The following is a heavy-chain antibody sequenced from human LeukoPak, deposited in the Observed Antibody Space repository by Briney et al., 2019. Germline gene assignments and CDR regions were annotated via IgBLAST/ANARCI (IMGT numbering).Heavy chain of an antibody. Sequence: GGSLRLSCVASGLTFNHYWMHWVRQAPGTGLEWVASIKEDGSQRYYVDSVKGRFTISRDNARNSLYLQMSSLRGEDTAIYYCVRDYFDYWGQGTLVTVSS. CDR3: VRDYFDY. V-gene: IGHV3-7*01. CDR1: GLTFNHYW. CDR2: IKEDGSQR. J-gene: IGHJ4*02.